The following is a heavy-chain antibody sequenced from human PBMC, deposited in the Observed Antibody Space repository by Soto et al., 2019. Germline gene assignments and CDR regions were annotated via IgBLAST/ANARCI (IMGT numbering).Heavy chain of an antibody. D-gene: IGHD5-12*01. J-gene: IGHJ4*02. CDR3: AAGGWLPRYY. Sequence: QLQLQESGSGLVKPSQTLSLTCAVSGGSISSGGYSWSWIRQPPGKGLEWIGYIYHSGSTYYNPSHKSRGARSGDRSKTPAALKLSSVTAAATAVYYCAAGGWLPRYYWGQGTLVTVSS. CDR1: GGSISSGGYS. CDR2: IYHSGST. V-gene: IGHV4-30-2*01.